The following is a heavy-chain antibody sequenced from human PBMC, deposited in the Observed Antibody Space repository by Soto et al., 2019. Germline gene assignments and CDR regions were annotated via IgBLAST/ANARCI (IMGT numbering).Heavy chain of an antibody. CDR2: INHSGST. V-gene: IGHV4-34*01. D-gene: IGHD6-13*01. CDR1: GGSFSGYY. CDR3: ARVYLPIAAAGPPPNFDY. Sequence: QVQLQQWGAGLLKPSETLSLTCAVYGGSFSGYYWSWIRQPPGKGLEWIGEINHSGSTNYNPSLKSRVTISVDTSKHQFSLKLSSVTAADTAVYYCARVYLPIAAAGPPPNFDYWGQGTLVTVSS. J-gene: IGHJ4*02.